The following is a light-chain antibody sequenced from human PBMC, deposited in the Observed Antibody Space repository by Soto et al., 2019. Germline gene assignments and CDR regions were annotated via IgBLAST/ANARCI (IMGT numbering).Light chain of an antibody. CDR2: KAS. Sequence: DIQMTQSPSTLSASVGDRVTITCRASETINGWLAWYQQKPGKAPKLLINKASTLEDGVPSRFXGSGSGTEFTLTLSSLQTDDSATYYCQQYKTYSSSTFGQGTNLEIK. CDR3: QQYKTYSSST. V-gene: IGKV1-5*03. CDR1: ETINGW. J-gene: IGKJ2*01.